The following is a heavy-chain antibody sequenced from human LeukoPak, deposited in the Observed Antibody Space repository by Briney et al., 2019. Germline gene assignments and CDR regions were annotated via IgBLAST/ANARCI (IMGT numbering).Heavy chain of an antibody. D-gene: IGHD4/OR15-4a*01. CDR3: ARGDSNAAKWFDP. CDR1: GGSISSDS. V-gene: IGHV4-59*01. J-gene: IGHJ5*02. Sequence: PSETLSLTCTVSGGSISSDSWSWIRQPPGRGLEWIGYMSYRGSNNFNPSLRSRVSMSLDTSKNQFSLKLSSVTAADTAVYFCARGDSNAAKWFDPWGQGTLVTVSS. CDR2: MSYRGSN.